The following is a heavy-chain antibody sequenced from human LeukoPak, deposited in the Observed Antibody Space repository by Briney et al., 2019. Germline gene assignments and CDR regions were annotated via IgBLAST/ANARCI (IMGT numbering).Heavy chain of an antibody. Sequence: GGSLRLSCAASGFTFSNSAMSWVRQAPGKGPQWVSAISDSGGKTYYTESVKGRFTISRDNSKNALDLQMNSLRAEDTAVYFRAKDRRVHDCWGQGTLVIVSS. V-gene: IGHV3-23*01. CDR1: GFTFSNSA. CDR3: AKDRRVHDC. CDR2: ISDSGGKT. D-gene: IGHD1-1*01. J-gene: IGHJ4*02.